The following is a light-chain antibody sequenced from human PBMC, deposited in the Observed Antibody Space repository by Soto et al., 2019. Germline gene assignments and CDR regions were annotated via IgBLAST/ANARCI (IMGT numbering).Light chain of an antibody. Sequence: QSVLTQPRSVSGSPGQSVTISCTGSSSDVGGYNFVSWYLQYPGKAPKLLIYDVDTRPSGVPHRFSGSRSGNTASLTISGLQAEDEADYFCCSYAGSPWVFGTGTKVTVL. V-gene: IGLV2-11*01. CDR2: DVD. J-gene: IGLJ1*01. CDR3: CSYAGSPWV. CDR1: SSDVGGYNF.